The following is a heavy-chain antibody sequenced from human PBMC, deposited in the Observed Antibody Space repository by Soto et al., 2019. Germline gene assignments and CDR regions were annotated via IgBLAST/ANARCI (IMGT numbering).Heavy chain of an antibody. CDR2: ISLRGST. D-gene: IGHD3-3*01. CDR3: ARGVVLRFYGSSRKRFDP. V-gene: IGHV4-34*01. J-gene: IGHJ5*02. Sequence: PSETLSLTCTVYDGPFYWTWLRQPPGKGLEWIGEISLRGSTNYNPSLQSRVTISVDTSKNQFSLRLKSVTAADTAVYYCARGVVLRFYGSSRKRFDPWGPGTLVTVSS. CDR1: DGPFY.